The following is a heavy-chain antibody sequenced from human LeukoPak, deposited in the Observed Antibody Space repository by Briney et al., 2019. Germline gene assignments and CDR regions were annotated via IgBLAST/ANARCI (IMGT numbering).Heavy chain of an antibody. CDR2: IIPIFGTA. D-gene: IGHD6-13*01. CDR3: ALRAAAVRPLNY. V-gene: IGHV1-69*13. Sequence: GASVKVSCKPSGYTFTSYGINWVRQAPGQGLEWMGGIIPIFGTANYAQKFQGRVTITADESTSTAYMELSSLRSEDTAVYYCALRAAAVRPLNYWGQGTLVTVSS. CDR1: GYTFTSYG. J-gene: IGHJ4*02.